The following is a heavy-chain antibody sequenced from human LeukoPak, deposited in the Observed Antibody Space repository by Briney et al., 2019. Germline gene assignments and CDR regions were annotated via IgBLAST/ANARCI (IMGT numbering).Heavy chain of an antibody. CDR1: GGSISSSSYY. V-gene: IGHV4-39*07. CDR2: IYYSGST. Sequence: SETLSLTCTVSGGSISSSSYYWGWIRQPPGKGLEWIGSIYYSGSTYYNPSLKSRVTISVDTSKNQFSLKLSSVTAADTAVYYCARGVDYGVPGDHWGQGTLVTVSS. J-gene: IGHJ4*02. D-gene: IGHD4-17*01. CDR3: ARGVDYGVPGDH.